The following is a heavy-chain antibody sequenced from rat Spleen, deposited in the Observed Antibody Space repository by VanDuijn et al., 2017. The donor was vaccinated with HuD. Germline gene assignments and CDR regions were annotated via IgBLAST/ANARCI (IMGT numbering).Heavy chain of an antibody. J-gene: IGHJ3*01. CDR2: ISYDGSST. Sequence: EVQLVESGGGLVQPGRSLKLSCAASGFTFSDYGMAWVRQAPTKGLEWVAAISYDGSSTYYRDSVKGRFTLSRDNAKSTLYLQMDSLRSEDTATYYCARHPYGSYGWFAYWGQGTLVTVSS. CDR1: GFTFSDYG. D-gene: IGHD1-8*01. V-gene: IGHV5-29*01. CDR3: ARHPYGSYGWFAY.